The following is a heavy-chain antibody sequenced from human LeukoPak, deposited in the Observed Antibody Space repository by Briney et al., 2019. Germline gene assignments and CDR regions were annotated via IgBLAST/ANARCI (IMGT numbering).Heavy chain of an antibody. CDR2: THISGNS. J-gene: IGHJ3*02. V-gene: IGHV4-4*09. CDR1: GGSISGFY. Sequence: PSETLSLTCTVSGGSISGFYWSWLRQPPGNEPEWIAYTHISGNSGYNPSLQSRVTISLDTSKNQFSLRLTSVTAADTAVYYCARHTQYGDYNPLNMWGQGTLVTVSA. D-gene: IGHD4-17*01. CDR3: ARHTQYGDYNPLNM.